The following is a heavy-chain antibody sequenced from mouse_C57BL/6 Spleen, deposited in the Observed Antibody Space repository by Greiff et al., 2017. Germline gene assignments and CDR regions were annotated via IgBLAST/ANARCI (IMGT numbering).Heavy chain of an antibody. V-gene: IGHV1-50*01. D-gene: IGHD2-1*01. J-gene: IGHJ2*01. CDR1: GYTFTSYW. CDR2: IDPSDSYT. CDR3: ARSGAYGNFYFDY. Sequence: QVQLQQPGAELVKPGASVKLSCKASGYTFTSYWMQWVKQRPGQGLEWIGEIDPSDSYTNYNQKFKGKATLTVDTSSSTAYMQLSSLTSEDSAVYYCARSGAYGNFYFDYWGQGTTLTVSS.